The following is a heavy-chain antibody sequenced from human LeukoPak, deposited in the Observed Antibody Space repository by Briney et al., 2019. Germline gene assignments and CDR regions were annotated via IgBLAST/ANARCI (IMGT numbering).Heavy chain of an antibody. V-gene: IGHV4-31*03. D-gene: IGHD1-7*01. CDR3: ARGNWNYVFDY. J-gene: IGHJ4*02. CDR1: GGSISSGGYY. CDR2: IYYSGST. Sequence: PSQTLSLACTVSGGSISSGGYYWSWIRQHPGKGLEWIGYIYYSGSTYYNPSLKSRVTISVDTSKNQFSLKLSSVTAADTAVYYCARGNWNYVFDYWGQGTLVTVSS.